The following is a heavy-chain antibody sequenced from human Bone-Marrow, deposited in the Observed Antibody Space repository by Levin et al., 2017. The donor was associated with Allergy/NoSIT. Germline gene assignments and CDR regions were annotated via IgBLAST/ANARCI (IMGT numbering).Heavy chain of an antibody. CDR3: ARGLYASGWNYYDS. J-gene: IGHJ4*01. D-gene: IGHD6-19*01. V-gene: IGHV4-59*01. Sequence: SSETLSLTCSVSGDSISHYYWNWIRQSPGKGPEWIGYIYYSGATNYNPSLKSRVTISLDASQSQFSLKLISVTAADTGLYYCARGLYASGWNYYDSWGQGTLVTVSS. CDR1: GDSISHYY. CDR2: IYYSGAT.